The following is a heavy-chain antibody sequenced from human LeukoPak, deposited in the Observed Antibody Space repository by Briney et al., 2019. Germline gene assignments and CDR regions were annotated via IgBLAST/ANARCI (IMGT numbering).Heavy chain of an antibody. Sequence: PSETLSLTCTVSGGSISSYYWSWIRQPPGKGLEWIGSIYYSGSTYYNPSLKSRVTISVDTSKNQFSLKLSSVTAADTAVYYCARIAAYYYYYYYMDVWGKGTTVTVSS. V-gene: IGHV4-59*12. CDR2: IYYSGST. CDR3: ARIAAYYYYYYYMDV. J-gene: IGHJ6*03. D-gene: IGHD2-15*01. CDR1: GGSISSYY.